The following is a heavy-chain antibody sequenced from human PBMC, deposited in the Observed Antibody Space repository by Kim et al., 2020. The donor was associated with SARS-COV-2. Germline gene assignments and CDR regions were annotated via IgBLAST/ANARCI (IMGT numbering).Heavy chain of an antibody. J-gene: IGHJ4*02. Sequence: SYMYYADSVKGRFTSSRDNAKNSRYLEMNSLRAEDTAVYYCASSSGWSRDYWGQGTLVTVSS. CDR2: SYM. D-gene: IGHD6-19*01. V-gene: IGHV3-21*01. CDR3: ASSSGWSRDY.